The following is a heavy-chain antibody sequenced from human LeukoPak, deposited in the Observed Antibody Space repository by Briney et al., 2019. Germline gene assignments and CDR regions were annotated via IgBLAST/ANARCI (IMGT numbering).Heavy chain of an antibody. CDR2: IHGSGST. J-gene: IGHJ4*02. CDR3: AREHPTAIASDY. CDR1: GGSISSYY. Sequence: SETLSLTCTVSGGSISSYYWSWVRQPAEKALESIGRIHGSGSTNYNPSLKSRVAMSVDTSKNQFSLKLTSVTAADTAVYYCAREHPTAIASDYWGQGTLVTVSS. D-gene: IGHD2-21*01. V-gene: IGHV4-4*07.